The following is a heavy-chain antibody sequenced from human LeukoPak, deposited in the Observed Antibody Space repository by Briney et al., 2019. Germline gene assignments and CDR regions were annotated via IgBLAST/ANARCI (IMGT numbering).Heavy chain of an antibody. CDR3: ARDKRYYVLRYFDWFHDAFDI. V-gene: IGHV3-11*01. CDR2: ISSSGSTI. CDR1: GFTFSDYY. D-gene: IGHD3-9*01. J-gene: IGHJ3*02. Sequence: GGSLRLSCAASGFTFSDYYMSWIRQAPGKGLEWVSYISSSGSTIYYADSVKGRFTISRDNAKNSLYLQMNSLRAEDTAVYYCARDKRYYVLRYFDWFHDAFDIWGQGTMVTVSS.